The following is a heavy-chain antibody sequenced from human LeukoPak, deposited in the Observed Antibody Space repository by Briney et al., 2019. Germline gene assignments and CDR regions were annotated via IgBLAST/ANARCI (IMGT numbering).Heavy chain of an antibody. D-gene: IGHD6-13*01. J-gene: IGHJ5*02. V-gene: IGHV1-2*02. CDR2: INPNSGGT. CDR3: ARAPYSSSWYGPRRLDP. CDR1: GYTFIGYY. Sequence: ASVKVSCKASGYTFIGYYMHWVRQAPGQGLEWMGWINPNSGGTNYAQKFQGRVTMTRDTSISTAYMELSRLRSDDTAVYYCARAPYSSSWYGPRRLDPWGQGTLVTVSS.